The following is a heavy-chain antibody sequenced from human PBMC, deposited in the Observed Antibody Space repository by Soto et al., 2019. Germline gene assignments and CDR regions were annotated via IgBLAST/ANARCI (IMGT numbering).Heavy chain of an antibody. V-gene: IGHV4-30-4*01. Sequence: SETLSLTCTVSGGSISSGDYYWSWIRQPPGKGLEWIGYIYYSGSTYYNPSLKSRVTISVDTSKNQFSLKLSSVTAADTAVYYCARDWGPHYYDSSGYYQNWFDPWGQGTLVTVSS. CDR2: IYYSGST. J-gene: IGHJ5*02. D-gene: IGHD3-22*01. CDR3: ARDWGPHYYDSSGYYQNWFDP. CDR1: GGSISSGDYY.